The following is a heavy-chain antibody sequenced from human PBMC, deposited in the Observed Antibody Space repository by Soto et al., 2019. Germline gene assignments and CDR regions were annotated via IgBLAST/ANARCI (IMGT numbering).Heavy chain of an antibody. CDR1: GLTFSSSA. D-gene: IGHD3-10*01. V-gene: IGHV3-23*04. J-gene: IGHJ4*02. Sequence: EVQLVESGGGLVQPGGSLRLSCAASGLTFSSSAISWVRQAPGKGLEWVSAVSANGQGIYYADSVRGRFTISRDNSKNTVFLHMDSLSAEDTAVYYCAKDRHYPRDYFHYWGQGTLVTVSS. CDR3: AKDRHYPRDYFHY. CDR2: VSANGQGI.